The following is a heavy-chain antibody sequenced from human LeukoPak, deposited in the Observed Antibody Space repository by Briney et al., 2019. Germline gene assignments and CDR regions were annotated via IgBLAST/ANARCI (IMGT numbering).Heavy chain of an antibody. Sequence: SETLSLTCAVYGGSLSGYYWSWIRQPPGKGLEWIGEINHSGRTNYNPSLKSRVTISVDTSKNQFSLKLSSVTAADTAVYYCARIRDLNWFDPWGQGTLVTVSS. CDR1: GGSLSGYY. V-gene: IGHV4-34*01. J-gene: IGHJ5*02. CDR3: ARIRDLNWFDP. CDR2: INHSGRT.